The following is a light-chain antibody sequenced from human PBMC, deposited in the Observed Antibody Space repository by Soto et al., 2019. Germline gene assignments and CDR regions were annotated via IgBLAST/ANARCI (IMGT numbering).Light chain of an antibody. CDR1: SGLSTYA. Sequence: QPVLTQSPSASASLGASVKLTCTLSSGLSTYAITWHQHLPQKGPRYLMKVRSDGSHNKGDGIPDRFSGSSSGSERYLTISSLQSDDEAVYYCQTWGAAYVLFGGGTKLTVL. V-gene: IGLV4-69*01. CDR2: VRSDGSH. J-gene: IGLJ2*01. CDR3: QTWGAAYVL.